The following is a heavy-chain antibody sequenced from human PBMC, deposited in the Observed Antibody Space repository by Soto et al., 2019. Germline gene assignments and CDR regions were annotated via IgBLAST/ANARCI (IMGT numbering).Heavy chain of an antibody. J-gene: IGHJ5*02. CDR3: VKVSTFYDILTGYYSTNFFDP. CDR2: ISSDGDIT. V-gene: IGHV3-64D*06. D-gene: IGHD3-9*01. CDR1: GFTFIEYS. Sequence: GGSLRPSCSSYGFTFIEYSMHWVRQAPGKGLQYVSTISSDGDITYYADSVKGRFTISRDNSKNTLYLQMNSLRPEDTAVYYCVKVSTFYDILTGYYSTNFFDPWGQGTLVTVSS.